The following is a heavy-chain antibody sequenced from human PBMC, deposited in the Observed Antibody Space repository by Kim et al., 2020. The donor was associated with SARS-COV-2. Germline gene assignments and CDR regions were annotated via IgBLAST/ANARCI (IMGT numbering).Heavy chain of an antibody. CDR2: ISGSGGST. CDR1: GFTFSSYA. V-gene: IGHV3-23*01. D-gene: IGHD5-18*01. Sequence: GGSLRLSCAASGFTFSSYAMSWVRQAPGKGLEWVSAISGSGGSTYYADSVKGRFTISRDNSKNTLYLQMNSLRAEDTAVYYCAKDFRGYSYGWYYFDYWGQGTLVTVSS. J-gene: IGHJ4*02. CDR3: AKDFRGYSYGWYYFDY.